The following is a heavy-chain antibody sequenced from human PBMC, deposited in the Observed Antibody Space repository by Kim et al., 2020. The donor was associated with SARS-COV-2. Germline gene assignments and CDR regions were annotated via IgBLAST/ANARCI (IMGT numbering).Heavy chain of an antibody. Sequence: GGSLRLSCAASGFTVSRNYMSWVRQAPGKGLEWVSVIYSGGITYYADSVQGRFTISRDNSKNTLYLQMNSLRAEDTAVYYCARHMPADYYESSGYYDYWGQGTLVTVSS. D-gene: IGHD3-22*01. CDR3: ARHMPADYYESSGYYDY. CDR1: GFTVSRNY. V-gene: IGHV3-53*01. J-gene: IGHJ4*02. CDR2: IYSGGIT.